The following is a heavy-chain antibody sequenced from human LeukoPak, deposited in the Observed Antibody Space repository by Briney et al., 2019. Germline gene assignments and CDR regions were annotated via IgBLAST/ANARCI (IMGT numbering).Heavy chain of an antibody. CDR3: ATRGDYDLDY. D-gene: IGHD3-22*01. CDR2: ISYSGNT. V-gene: IGHV4-39*07. J-gene: IGHJ4*02. CDR1: GGSISSTNYY. Sequence: SETLSLTCTVSGGSISSTNYYWGWIRQPPGKGLEWIGSISYSGNTYYNPSLKSRVTITVDTSKNQFSLKVTSVTAADTAVYYCATRGDYDLDYWGQGTLLTVSS.